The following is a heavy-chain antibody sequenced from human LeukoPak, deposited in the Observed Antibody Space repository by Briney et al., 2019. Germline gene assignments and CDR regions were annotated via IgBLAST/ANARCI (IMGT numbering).Heavy chain of an antibody. CDR1: GYTFTSYY. Sequence: ASVKVSCKAFGYTFTSYYMHWVRQAPGQGLEWMGIINPSGGSTSYAQKFQGRVTMTRDMSTSTVYMELSSLRSEDTAVYYCARRAFAAHYYMDVWGKGTTVTVSS. V-gene: IGHV1-46*01. D-gene: IGHD3-10*01. CDR3: ARRAFAAHYYMDV. CDR2: INPSGGST. J-gene: IGHJ6*03.